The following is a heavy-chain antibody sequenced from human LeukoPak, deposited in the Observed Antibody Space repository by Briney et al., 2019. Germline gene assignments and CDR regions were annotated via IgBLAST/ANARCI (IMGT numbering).Heavy chain of an antibody. CDR1: GFTFSSYA. Sequence: GGSLRLSCAASGFTFSSYAMHWVRQAPGKGLEYVSTISDNGGSTFYANSVKGRFTISRDNSKNTLYLQMNSLRAEDTAVYYCAKDLGSGSYYYYYYMDVWGKGTTVTVSS. J-gene: IGHJ6*03. CDR3: AKDLGSGSYYYYYYMDV. V-gene: IGHV3-64*01. D-gene: IGHD1-26*01. CDR2: ISDNGGST.